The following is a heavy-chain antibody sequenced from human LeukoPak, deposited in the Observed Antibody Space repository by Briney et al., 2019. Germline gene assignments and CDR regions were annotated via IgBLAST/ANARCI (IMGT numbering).Heavy chain of an antibody. CDR2: IIPIFGTA. V-gene: IGHV1-69*01. CDR1: GGTFSSYA. CDR3: ARGPKGPSIAAAGYFDY. D-gene: IGHD6-13*01. Sequence: SVKVSCKASGGTFSSYAISWVRQAPGQGLEWMGGIIPIFGTANYAQKFQGRATITADESTSTAYMELSSLRSEDTAVYYCARGPKGPSIAAAGYFDYWGQGTLVTVSS. J-gene: IGHJ4*02.